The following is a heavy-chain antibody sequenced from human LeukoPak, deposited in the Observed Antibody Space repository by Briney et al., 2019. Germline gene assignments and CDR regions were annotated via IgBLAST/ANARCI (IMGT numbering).Heavy chain of an antibody. CDR1: GFTFRSYG. Sequence: GGSLRLSCAASGFTFRSYGMHWVRQAPGKGLEWVAVISYDGSNNYYADSVKDRFTISRDNSNNMLYLQMHSLRPEDTAVYYCAKGGRVVVSMADVFDVWGQGTMVTVSS. D-gene: IGHD2-15*01. CDR2: ISYDGSNN. V-gene: IGHV3-30*18. J-gene: IGHJ3*01. CDR3: AKGGRVVVSMADVFDV.